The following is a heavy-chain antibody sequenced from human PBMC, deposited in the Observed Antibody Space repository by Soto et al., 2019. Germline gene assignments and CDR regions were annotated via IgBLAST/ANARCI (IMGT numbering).Heavy chain of an antibody. J-gene: IGHJ4*02. D-gene: IGHD3-3*01. CDR3: AKISGYDFWSGYYLDY. Sequence: PGGSLRLSCAASGFTFTSYAMSWVRQAPGKGLEWVSAISGSGGNTYYAASVKGRFTISRDNSKNTLYLQMNSLRTDDTAVYYCAKISGYDFWSGYYLDYWGQGTLVTVSS. CDR1: GFTFTSYA. CDR2: ISGSGGNT. V-gene: IGHV3-23*01.